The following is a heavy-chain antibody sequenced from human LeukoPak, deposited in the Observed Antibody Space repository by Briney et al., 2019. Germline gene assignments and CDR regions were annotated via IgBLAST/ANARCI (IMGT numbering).Heavy chain of an antibody. J-gene: IGHJ4*02. D-gene: IGHD3-10*01. Sequence: SCKASGYTFTSYGIRWVRQAPGKGLEWVSAISGSGGSTYYADSVEGRFTISRDNSKNTLYLQMNSLRAEDTAVYYCAKDLALLRFGEVGSFDYWGQGTLVTVSS. CDR2: ISGSGGST. CDR1: GYTFTSYG. CDR3: AKDLALLRFGEVGSFDY. V-gene: IGHV3-23*01.